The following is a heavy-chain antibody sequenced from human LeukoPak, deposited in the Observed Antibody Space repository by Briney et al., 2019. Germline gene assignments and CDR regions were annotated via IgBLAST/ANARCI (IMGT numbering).Heavy chain of an antibody. V-gene: IGHV5-51*01. CDR3: ARQIAVADYYMDV. D-gene: IGHD6-19*01. Sequence: GESLKISCKGSGYSFTSYWIGWVRQMPGKGQEWMGIIYPGDSDTRYSPSFQGQVTISADKSISTAYLQWSSLKASDTAMYYCARQIAVADYYMDVWGKGTTVTVSS. J-gene: IGHJ6*03. CDR1: GYSFTSYW. CDR2: IYPGDSDT.